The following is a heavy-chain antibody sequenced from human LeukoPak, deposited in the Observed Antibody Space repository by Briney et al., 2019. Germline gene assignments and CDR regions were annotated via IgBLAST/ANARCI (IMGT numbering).Heavy chain of an antibody. CDR1: GGTFSSYA. V-gene: IGHV1-69*13. CDR2: IIPIFGTA. D-gene: IGHD3-10*01. J-gene: IGHJ4*02. Sequence: SVKVSCKASGGTFSSYAISWVRQAPGQGLEWMGGIIPIFGTANYAQKFQGRVTITADESTSTAYMELSSLRSEDTAVYYCARFGAARIPLSRYYFDYWGQGTLVTVSS. CDR3: ARFGAARIPLSRYYFDY.